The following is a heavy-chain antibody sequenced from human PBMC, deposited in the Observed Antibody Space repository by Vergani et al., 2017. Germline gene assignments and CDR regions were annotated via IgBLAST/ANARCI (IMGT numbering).Heavy chain of an antibody. Sequence: QVQLVESGGGLVKPGGSLRLSCAASGFTFSDYYMSWIRQPPGKGLEWIGYIYYSGSTNYNPSLKSRVTISVDTSKNQFSLKLSSVTAADTAVYYCASLGYCSGDSCYSGPHDYWGQGTLVTVSS. CDR3: ASLGYCSGDSCYSGPHDY. J-gene: IGHJ4*02. V-gene: IGHV4-59*01. D-gene: IGHD2-15*01. CDR2: IYYSGST. CDR1: GFTFSDYY.